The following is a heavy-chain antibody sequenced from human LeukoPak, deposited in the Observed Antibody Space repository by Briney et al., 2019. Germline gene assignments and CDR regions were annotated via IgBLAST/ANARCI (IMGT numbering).Heavy chain of an antibody. CDR3: AHSHYCSSTSCYSGGEDYFDY. Sequence: SGPTLVNPTQTLTLTCTFSGFSLSTSGVGVGWIRQPPGKALEWLALIYWDDDKRYSPSLKSRLTITKDTSKNQVVLTMTNMDPVDTATYYCAHSHYCSSTSCYSGGEDYFDYWGQGTLVTVSS. J-gene: IGHJ4*02. CDR1: GFSLSTSGVG. D-gene: IGHD2-2*01. CDR2: IYWDDDK. V-gene: IGHV2-5*02.